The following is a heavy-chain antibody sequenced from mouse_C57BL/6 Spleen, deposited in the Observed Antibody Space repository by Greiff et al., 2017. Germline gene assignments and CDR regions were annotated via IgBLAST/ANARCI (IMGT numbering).Heavy chain of an antibody. Sequence: DVKLVESGGGLVKPGGSLKLSCAASGFTFSSYAMSWVRQTPEKRLEWVATISDGGSYTYYPDNVKGRFTISRDNAKNNLYLQMSHLKSEDTAMYYGARYYGSSYEYFDVWGTGTTVTVSS. CDR1: GFTFSSYA. CDR3: ARYYGSSYEYFDV. V-gene: IGHV5-4*03. J-gene: IGHJ1*03. D-gene: IGHD1-1*01. CDR2: ISDGGSYT.